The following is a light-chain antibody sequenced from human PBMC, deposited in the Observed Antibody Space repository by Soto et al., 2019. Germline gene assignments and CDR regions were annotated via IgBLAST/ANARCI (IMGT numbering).Light chain of an antibody. V-gene: IGLV2-11*01. CDR2: DVS. Sequence: QSALTQPRSVSGSPGQSVTISCTGTSSDVGVYNYVSWYQQHPGKAPKLMIYDVSKRPSGVPDRFSGSKSGNTASLTISGLQAEDEADYYCCSYAGSYTDVFGTGTKV. CDR1: SSDVGVYNY. J-gene: IGLJ1*01. CDR3: CSYAGSYTDV.